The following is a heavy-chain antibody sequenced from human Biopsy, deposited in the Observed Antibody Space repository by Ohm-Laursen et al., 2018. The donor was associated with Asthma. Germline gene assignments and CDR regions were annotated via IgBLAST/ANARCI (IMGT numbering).Heavy chain of an antibody. D-gene: IGHD1-26*01. CDR3: AKDVFPGWELRRGPDY. J-gene: IGHJ4*02. CDR2: ISFDGTNR. V-gene: IGHV3-30*18. Sequence: SLRLSCAASGFSFSNYGMHWVRQAPGKGLDWVAVISFDGTNRNYTDSVKGRFTISRDNPRNTLHLEMNSLRAEDTAVYFCAKDVFPGWELRRGPDYWGQGTLGTVSS. CDR1: GFSFSNYG.